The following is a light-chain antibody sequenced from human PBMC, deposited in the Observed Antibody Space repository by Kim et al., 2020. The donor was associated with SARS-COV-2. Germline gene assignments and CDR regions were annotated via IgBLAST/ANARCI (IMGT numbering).Light chain of an antibody. CDR1: QGVGTT. J-gene: IGKJ2*01. CDR3: QQHNNWPYT. Sequence: VSPGERATRSCRASQGVGTTLVWYQQKAGQAPRLLIYAASAGATGVPARFSGSGSGTEFTLTISSPQPEDSAVYYCQQHNNWPYTLGQGTKLEI. V-gene: IGKV3-15*01. CDR2: AAS.